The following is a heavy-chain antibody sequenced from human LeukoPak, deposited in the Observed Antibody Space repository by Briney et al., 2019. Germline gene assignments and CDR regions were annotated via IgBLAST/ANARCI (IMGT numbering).Heavy chain of an antibody. V-gene: IGHV3-21*01. CDR2: ISSSSSYI. D-gene: IGHD5-18*01. CDR1: GFTFSSYS. J-gene: IGHJ4*02. CDR3: ARADWDTAMIDY. Sequence: GGSLRLSCAGSGFTFSSYSMNWVRQAPGKGLEGVSSISSSSSYIYYADSVKGRFTISRDNAKKSLYLQMNSLRAEDTAVYYCARADWDTAMIDYWGQGTVVTVSS.